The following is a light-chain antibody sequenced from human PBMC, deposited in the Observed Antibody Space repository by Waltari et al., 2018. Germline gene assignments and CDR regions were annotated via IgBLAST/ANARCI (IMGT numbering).Light chain of an antibody. V-gene: IGKV1-33*01. CDR1: QDTNIY. CDR3: QQIELDPFT. CDR2: DAS. Sequence: DIQMKQSLSSLYASVGDSVPITVQSGQDTNIYLNWYQQKPGTAPQLLIYDASSLETGVPSRFSGSGSGTHFTFTISSLQPEDVATYYCQQIELDPFTFGPGTKVEIK. J-gene: IGKJ3*01.